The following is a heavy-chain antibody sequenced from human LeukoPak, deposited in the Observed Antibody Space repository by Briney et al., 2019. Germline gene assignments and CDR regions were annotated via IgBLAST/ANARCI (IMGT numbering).Heavy chain of an antibody. Sequence: ASVKVSCKASGGTFNSNAFHWVRQAPGQGLEWMGGIIPIFGSTKYAQKFQGRVTVTTDESTGTAYMVLSDLRSDDTAVYYCARGRSGIPAVTYNWFDPWGQGILVTVSS. D-gene: IGHD6-13*01. J-gene: IGHJ5*02. CDR1: GGTFNSNA. CDR3: ARGRSGIPAVTYNWFDP. V-gene: IGHV1-69*05. CDR2: IIPIFGST.